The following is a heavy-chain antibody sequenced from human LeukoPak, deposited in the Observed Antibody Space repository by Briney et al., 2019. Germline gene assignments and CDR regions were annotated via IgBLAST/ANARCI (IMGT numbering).Heavy chain of an antibody. CDR2: ISWNSGSI. CDR1: GFTFDDYA. V-gene: IGHV3-9*01. D-gene: IGHD6-25*01. CDR3: AKSARPLYGMDV. J-gene: IGHJ6*02. Sequence: PGGSLRLSCAASGFTFDDYAMHWVRQAPGKGLEWVSGISWNSGSIGYADSVKGRFTISRDNAKNSLYLQMNSLRAEDTALYYCAKSARPLYGMDVWGQGTTVTVSS.